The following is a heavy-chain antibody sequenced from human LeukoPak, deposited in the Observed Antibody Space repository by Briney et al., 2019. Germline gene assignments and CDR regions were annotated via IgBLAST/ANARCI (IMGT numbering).Heavy chain of an antibody. V-gene: IGHV1-2*02. CDR1: GYTFTGYY. D-gene: IGHD2-2*01. Sequence: ASVKVSCKASGYTFTGYYMHWVRQAPGQGLEWMGWINPNSGGTNYAQKFQCRATMTREPSLSTAYMELSRLRPDDTAVYYCAREGTDIVVVGRWFDPWGQGTLVTVSS. CDR3: AREGTDIVVVGRWFDP. CDR2: INPNSGGT. J-gene: IGHJ5*02.